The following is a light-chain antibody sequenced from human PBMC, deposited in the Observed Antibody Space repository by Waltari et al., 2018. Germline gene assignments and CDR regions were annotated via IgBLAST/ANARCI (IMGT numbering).Light chain of an antibody. V-gene: IGKV4-1*01. CDR1: QSVLDPSNSKIS. Sequence: DIVMTQSPDSLAVSLGERAPIHGKSSQSVLDPSNSKISVAWYQQRPGQPPNLLIYWASTRQSGVPDRFSGSGSGTEFTLTISSLQAEDVAVYYCQHYYSSPYTFGQGTKLEIK. CDR3: QHYYSSPYT. J-gene: IGKJ2*01. CDR2: WAS.